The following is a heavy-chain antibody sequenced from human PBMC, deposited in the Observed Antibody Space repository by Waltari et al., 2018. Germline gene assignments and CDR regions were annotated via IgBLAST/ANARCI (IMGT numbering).Heavy chain of an antibody. J-gene: IGHJ4*02. CDR2: MNPNSGNT. CDR1: GYTFTSYD. V-gene: IGHV1-8*01. D-gene: IGHD3-3*01. CDR3: AREGARRTIFGVVIGYFDY. Sequence: QVQLVQSGAEVKKPGASVKVSCKASGYTFTSYDINWVRQATGQGLEWMGWMNPNSGNTGYAQKFQGRVTMTRNTSISTAYMELSSLRSEDTAVYYCAREGARRTIFGVVIGYFDYWGQGTLVTVSS.